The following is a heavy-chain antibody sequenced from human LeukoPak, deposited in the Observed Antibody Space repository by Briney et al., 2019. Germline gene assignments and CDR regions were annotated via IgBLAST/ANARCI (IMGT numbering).Heavy chain of an antibody. CDR1: GYTFTGYY. V-gene: IGHV1-2*02. CDR3: ARDGWDCSGGSCYSEYYFDY. J-gene: IGHJ4*02. D-gene: IGHD2-15*01. Sequence: GASVKVSCKASGYTFTGYYMHWVRQAPGQGLEWMGWINPNSGGTNYAQKFQGRVTMTRDTSISTAYMELSRLRSDDTAVYYCARDGWDCSGGSCYSEYYFDYWGQGTLVTVSS. CDR2: INPNSGGT.